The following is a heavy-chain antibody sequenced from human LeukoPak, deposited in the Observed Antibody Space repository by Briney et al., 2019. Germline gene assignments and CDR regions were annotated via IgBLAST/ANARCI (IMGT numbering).Heavy chain of an antibody. CDR2: INSDGSST. V-gene: IGHV3-74*01. J-gene: IGHJ5*02. CDR3: AREVGPRAWFDP. CDR1: GFTFSSYW. Sequence: QPGGSLRLSCAASGFTFSSYWMHWVRQAPGKGLVWVSRINSDGSSTSYADSVKGRFTISRDNAKNSLYLQMNSLRGEDTAVFYCAREVGPRAWFDPWGQGTLVTVSS.